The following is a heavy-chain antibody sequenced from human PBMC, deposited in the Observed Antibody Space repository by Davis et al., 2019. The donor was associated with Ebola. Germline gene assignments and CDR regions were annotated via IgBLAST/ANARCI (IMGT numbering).Heavy chain of an antibody. CDR1: GYNFANFW. CDR2: IYPGDSDT. V-gene: IGHV5-51*01. CDR3: VRQGYTFGNYYFDS. D-gene: IGHD5-18*01. Sequence: GGSLRLSCKDSGYNFANFWIGWVRQMPGKGLEWMGIIYPGDSDTRYSPSFEGQVSISADKSISTAYLQWSSLKASDTAMYYCVRQGYTFGNYYFDSWGQGTLVTVSS. J-gene: IGHJ4*02.